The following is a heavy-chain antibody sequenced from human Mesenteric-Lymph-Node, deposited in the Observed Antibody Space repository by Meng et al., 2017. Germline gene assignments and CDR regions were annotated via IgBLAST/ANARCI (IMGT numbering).Heavy chain of an antibody. J-gene: IGHJ4*02. V-gene: IGHV3-21*01. CDR2: ISSSSNYI. CDR3: ARDTPGLLFDY. CDR1: VFTFSCYT. Sequence: EVQLVESGGGLVKPGGSLRLCCAASVFTFSCYTMNWVRRAQGKGLGWVSSISSSSNYIYSADSVKGRFTISRDNAKNSLYLQMNSLRAEDTAVYYCARDTPGLLFDYWGQGTLVTVSS. D-gene: IGHD5-18*01.